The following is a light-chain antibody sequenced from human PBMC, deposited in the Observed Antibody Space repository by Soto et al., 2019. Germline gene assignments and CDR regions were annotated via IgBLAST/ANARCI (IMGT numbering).Light chain of an antibody. Sequence: QSALTQPASVSGSPGQSITISCTGNSSDIGDYDYVSWYQQHPGKAPKLIICEVTNRPSGASNRFSGSRSGNTASLTISGLQAEDEADYYCSSFTGSNTLLFGGGTKLTVL. CDR3: SSFTGSNTLL. J-gene: IGLJ3*02. CDR2: EVT. CDR1: SSDIGDYDY. V-gene: IGLV2-14*01.